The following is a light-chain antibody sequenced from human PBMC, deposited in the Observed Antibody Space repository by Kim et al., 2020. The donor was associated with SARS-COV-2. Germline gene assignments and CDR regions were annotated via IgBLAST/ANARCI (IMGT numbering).Light chain of an antibody. CDR3: NSRDSSTNQLL. J-gene: IGLJ1*01. V-gene: IGLV3-19*01. Sequence: SSELTQDPAVSVALGQTVRITCQGDTLRNHYATWYQQKPGQAPAVVIYGSNDRLSGIPDRFSGSSTGDTASLTINGAQAEDEADYYCNSRDSSTNQLLFG. CDR1: TLRNHY. CDR2: GSN.